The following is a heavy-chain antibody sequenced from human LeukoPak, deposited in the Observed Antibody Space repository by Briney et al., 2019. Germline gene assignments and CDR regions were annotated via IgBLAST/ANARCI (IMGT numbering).Heavy chain of an antibody. CDR2: IRSKANSYAT. J-gene: IGHJ4*02. D-gene: IGHD2-15*01. CDR1: GFTFSGSA. V-gene: IGHV3-73*01. CDR3: ARVPLGYCSGGSCYSGY. Sequence: GGSLRLSCAASGFTFSGSAMHWVRQASGKGLEWVGRIRSKANSYATAYAASVKGRFTISRDDSKNTAYLQMNSLKTEDPAVYYCARVPLGYCSGGSCYSGYWGQGTLVTVSS.